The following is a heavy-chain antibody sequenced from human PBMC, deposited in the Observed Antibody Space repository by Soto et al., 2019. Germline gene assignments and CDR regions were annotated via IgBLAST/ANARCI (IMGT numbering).Heavy chain of an antibody. V-gene: IGHV1-69*06. D-gene: IGHD3-3*01. CDR2: IVPMFGTS. CDR3: TRGSEYDFWSGYL. J-gene: IGHJ4*02. CDR1: GGTSTRYA. Sequence: QERLVQSGAEVRKPGSSVKVSCKVTGGTSTRYAINWVRQAPGQGLEWMGGIVPMFGTSKYAQKFKGRVTITADTSTNIAYMELRSLRSEDTAVYYWTRGSEYDFWSGYLWGQGNLVSVSS.